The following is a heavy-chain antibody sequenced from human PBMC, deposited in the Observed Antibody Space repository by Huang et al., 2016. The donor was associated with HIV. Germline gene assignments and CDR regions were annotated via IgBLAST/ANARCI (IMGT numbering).Heavy chain of an antibody. CDR2: INNDGSIT. V-gene: IGHV3-74*03. J-gene: IGHJ3*02. CDR3: ARHRSSGGVEEAFDI. D-gene: IGHD2-8*02. Sequence: AASGFTFSSYWMHWVRQAPGKGLVWLSRINNDGSITTYADSVKGRITISRDNARNTMYLQMTTLGAGDTAVYYCARHRSSGGVEEAFDIWGPGTLVTVAS. CDR1: GFTFSSYW.